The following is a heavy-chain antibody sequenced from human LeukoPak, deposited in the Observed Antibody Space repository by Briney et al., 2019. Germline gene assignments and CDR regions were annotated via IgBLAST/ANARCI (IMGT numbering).Heavy chain of an antibody. CDR1: GFTFSSYA. V-gene: IGHV3-23*01. CDR3: AKGVGTFDY. J-gene: IGHJ4*02. CDR2: ISGRGGST. D-gene: IGHD2-21*02. Sequence: PGGSLRLSCVVSGFTFSSYAMSWVRQAPVKGLEWVSAISGRGGSTYYADSVKGRFTISRDNSKNTLYVQMNSLRAEDTAVYYCAKGVGTFDYWGQGTLVTVSS.